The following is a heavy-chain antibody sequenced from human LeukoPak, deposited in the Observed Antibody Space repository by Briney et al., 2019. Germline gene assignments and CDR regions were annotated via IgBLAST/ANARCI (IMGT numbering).Heavy chain of an antibody. CDR3: ARYCSGGSCYGTNWFDP. V-gene: IGHV4-34*01. D-gene: IGHD2-15*01. Sequence: SETLSLTCIISGGSISSYYWSWIRQPPGKGLEWIGEINHSGSTNYNPSLKSRVTISVDTSKNQFSLKLSSVTAADTAVYYCARYCSGGSCYGTNWFDPWGQGTLVTVSS. CDR2: INHSGST. J-gene: IGHJ5*02. CDR1: GGSISSYY.